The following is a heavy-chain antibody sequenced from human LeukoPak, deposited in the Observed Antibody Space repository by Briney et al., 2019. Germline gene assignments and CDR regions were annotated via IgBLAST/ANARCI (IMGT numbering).Heavy chain of an antibody. J-gene: IGHJ4*02. CDR3: AKEGSSSWYRGYFDY. CDR1: GFTFSSYA. D-gene: IGHD6-13*01. V-gene: IGHV3-30-3*01. CDR2: ISYDGSNK. Sequence: PGGSLRLSCAASGFTFSSYAMHWVRQAPGKGLEWVAVISYDGSNKYYADSVKGRFTISRDNSKNTLYLQMNSLRAEDTAVYYCAKEGSSSWYRGYFDYWGQGTLVPVSS.